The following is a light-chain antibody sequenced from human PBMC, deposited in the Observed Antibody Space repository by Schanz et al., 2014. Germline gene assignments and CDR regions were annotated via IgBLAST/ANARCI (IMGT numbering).Light chain of an antibody. Sequence: EIVMTQSPATLSLSPGEGAALSCRASQAWYQQKPGQAPRVLIYGASIRASGIPDRFSGSGSGTDFTLTIGRLEPEDFAVYYCHQFGSSPITFGQGTRLEIK. CDR3: HQFGSSPIT. J-gene: IGKJ5*01. CDR2: GAS. V-gene: IGKV3-20*01.